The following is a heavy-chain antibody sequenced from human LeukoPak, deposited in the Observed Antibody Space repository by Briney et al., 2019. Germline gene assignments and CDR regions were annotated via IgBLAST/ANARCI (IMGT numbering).Heavy chain of an antibody. V-gene: IGHV1-69*05. Sequence: ASVKVSCKASGGTFSSYAISGVRQAPGQGREGMGGIIPIFGTANYAQKFQGRVTITTDASTSKAYMELSRLRSEDTAVYYCARAFAQGYYYYYYMDVWGKGTTVTVSS. CDR1: GGTFSSYA. CDR3: ARAFAQGYYYYYYMDV. CDR2: IIPIFGTA. J-gene: IGHJ6*03.